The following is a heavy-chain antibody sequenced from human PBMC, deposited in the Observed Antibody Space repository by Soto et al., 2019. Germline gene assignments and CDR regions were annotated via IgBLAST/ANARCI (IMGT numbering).Heavy chain of an antibody. V-gene: IGHV4-34*01. CDR3: ARGWGRIFDY. CDR1: GGSFSGYY. CDR2: INHSGST. J-gene: IGHJ4*02. Sequence: SETLSLTCAVYGGSFSGYYWSWIRQPPGKGLEWIGEINHSGSTNYNPSLKSRVTISVDTSKNQFSLKLSSVTAADTAVYYCARGWGRIFDYWGQGTLVTVSS. D-gene: IGHD7-27*01.